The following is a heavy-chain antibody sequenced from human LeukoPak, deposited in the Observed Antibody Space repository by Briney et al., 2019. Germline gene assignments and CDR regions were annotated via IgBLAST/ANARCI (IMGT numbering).Heavy chain of an antibody. CDR3: ARAPRYYDSSGYLNWFDP. Sequence: PGGSLRLSCAASGFTVSSNYMSRVRQAPGKGLEWVSVIYSGGSTYYADSVKGRFTISRDNSKNTLYLQMNSLRAENTAVYYCARAPRYYDSSGYLNWFDPWGQGTLVTVSS. CDR1: GFTVSSNY. J-gene: IGHJ5*02. V-gene: IGHV3-53*01. D-gene: IGHD3-22*01. CDR2: IYSGGST.